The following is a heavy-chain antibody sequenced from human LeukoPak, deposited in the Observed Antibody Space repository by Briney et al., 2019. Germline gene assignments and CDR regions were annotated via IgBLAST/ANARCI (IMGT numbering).Heavy chain of an antibody. CDR1: GFTFSNYD. V-gene: IGHV4-59*01. D-gene: IGHD6-19*01. J-gene: IGHJ4*02. CDR3: AREGDSSGWYFDY. Sequence: GSLRLSCVASGFTFSNYDMSWIRQPPGKGLEWIGYIYYSGSTNYNPSLKSRVTMSVDTSKNQFSLRLSSVTAADTAVYYCAREGDSSGWYFDYWGQGTLATVSS. CDR2: IYYSGST.